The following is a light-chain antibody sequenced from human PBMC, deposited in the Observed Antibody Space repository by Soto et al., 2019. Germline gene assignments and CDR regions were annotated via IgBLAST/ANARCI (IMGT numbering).Light chain of an antibody. V-gene: IGKV3-15*01. CDR1: QHTYYN. CDR3: LQYHNLSA. Sequence: LMTQSPATVSVSPGESATLSCRASQHTYYNVAWYQQRPGQAPRVLIYRASTRAPAVTARFSGSGTGTAFTLTISSLQPEDFTVYSCLQYHNLSAFGQGPKVDI. CDR2: RAS. J-gene: IGKJ1*01.